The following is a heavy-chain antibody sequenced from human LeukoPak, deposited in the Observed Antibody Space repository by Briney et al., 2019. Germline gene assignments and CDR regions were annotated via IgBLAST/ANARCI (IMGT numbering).Heavy chain of an antibody. CDR2: INPNSGGT. J-gene: IGHJ4*02. Sequence: GASVKVSCKASGYTFTGYYMHWVRQAPGQGLEWMGWINPNSGGTNYAQKFQGRVTMTRDTSISTAYMELRSLRSDDTAVYYCARDPKLLWFGELLGVGGYFDYWGQGTLVTVSS. CDR1: GYTFTGYY. CDR3: ARDPKLLWFGELLGVGGYFDY. V-gene: IGHV1-2*02. D-gene: IGHD3-10*01.